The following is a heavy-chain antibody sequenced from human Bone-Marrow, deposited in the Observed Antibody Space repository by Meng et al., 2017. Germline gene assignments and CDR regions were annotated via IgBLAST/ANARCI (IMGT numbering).Heavy chain of an antibody. Sequence: QVRLGVLGGGLIQLGVALRLSCAAAAFTVSCNYLSWVRQAPGKVLEWVAVISYDGSNKYSSDSVKGRFTISRDNSKNTLYLQMNSLRAEDTAVYYCARAYGSGWYGYWGQGTLVTVSS. CDR1: AFTVSCNY. J-gene: IGHJ4*02. CDR3: ARAYGSGWYGY. D-gene: IGHD6-19*01. V-gene: IGHV3-30*03. CDR2: ISYDGSNK.